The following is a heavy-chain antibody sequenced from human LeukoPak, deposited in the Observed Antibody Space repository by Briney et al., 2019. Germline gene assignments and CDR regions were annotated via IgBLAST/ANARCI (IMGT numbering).Heavy chain of an antibody. CDR1: VGSIISGDYY. D-gene: IGHD2-2*01. V-gene: IGHV4-39*02. CDR3: GRPVVVVPAAKWFQH. Sequence: PLETLSLTRPVSVGSIISGDYYASWTRHPPGEGREWIGCISLSGRTYYTASLKGRVPLSVDTPKNPLSLKLPSVPAAHTAVYYCGRPVVVVPAAKWFQHWGQGTLVTVSS. J-gene: IGHJ1*01. CDR2: ISLSGRT.